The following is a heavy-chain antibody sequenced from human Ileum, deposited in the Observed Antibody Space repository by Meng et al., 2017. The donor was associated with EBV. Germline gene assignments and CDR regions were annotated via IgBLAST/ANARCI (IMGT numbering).Heavy chain of an antibody. CDR2: ICYTDYT. Sequence: PGLVKPAATLSLTCSVSGASISSSNYGWGWIRHPPGKGLEWIQSICYTDYTYYNPSLKSRVTISADKSKNQFSLRLNSLTAADTAVYYCAMGPDYAKTGYWGQGTLVTVSS. D-gene: IGHD4-17*01. CDR3: AMGPDYAKTGY. J-gene: IGHJ4*02. CDR1: GASISSSNYG. V-gene: IGHV4-39*01.